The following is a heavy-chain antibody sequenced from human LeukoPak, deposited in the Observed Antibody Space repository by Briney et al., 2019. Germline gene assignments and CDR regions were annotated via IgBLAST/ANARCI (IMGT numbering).Heavy chain of an antibody. V-gene: IGHV4-39*01. J-gene: IGHJ6*03. CDR1: GASISSNYYW. CDR2: IYYSGST. Sequence: PSETLSLTCTVSGASISSNYYWWGWIRQPPGKGLEWIGSIYYSGSTYYNPSLKSRVTVSVDTSKNQFSLKLSSVTAADTAVYYCARFKDYYYYMDVWGKGTTITVSS. CDR3: ARFKDYYYYMDV.